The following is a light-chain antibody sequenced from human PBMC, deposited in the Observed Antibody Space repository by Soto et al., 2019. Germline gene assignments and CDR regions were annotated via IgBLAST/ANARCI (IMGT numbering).Light chain of an antibody. CDR2: DVS. Sequence: QSALTQPASVSGSPGQSITISCTGTSSDVGGYNYVSWYQQQPGKAPKFMIYDVSNGPSGVSNRFSGSKSGNTASLTISGLQAEDEADYYCCSYTTSNTRQIVFGTGTKLTVL. CDR1: SSDVGGYNY. CDR3: CSYTTSNTRQIV. J-gene: IGLJ1*01. V-gene: IGLV2-14*01.